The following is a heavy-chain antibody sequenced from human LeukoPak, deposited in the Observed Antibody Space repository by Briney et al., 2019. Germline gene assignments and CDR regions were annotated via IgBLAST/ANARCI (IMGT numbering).Heavy chain of an antibody. CDR3: ARGAVGYGDYDD. D-gene: IGHD4-17*01. CDR2: MNPNSGNT. V-gene: IGHV1-8*01. Sequence: ASVKVSCKASGYIFTSYDINWVRQATGQGLEWMGWMNPNSGNTGYAQKFQGRVTMTRNTSISTAYMELSSLRSEDTAVYYCARGAVGYGDYDDWGQGTLVTVSS. CDR1: GYIFTSYD. J-gene: IGHJ4*02.